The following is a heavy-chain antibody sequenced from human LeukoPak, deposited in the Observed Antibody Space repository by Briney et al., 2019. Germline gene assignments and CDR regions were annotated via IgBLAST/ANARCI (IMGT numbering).Heavy chain of an antibody. J-gene: IGHJ4*02. D-gene: IGHD2-15*01. V-gene: IGHV3-7*02. CDR1: GFTFSSYW. CDR3: ARWVGAAGLAY. CDR2: IKQDGSEK. Sequence: GGSLRLSCAASGFTFSSYWMNWVCQAPGKGLEWVANIKQDGSEKYYVDSVKGRFSISRDNSKNTLYLQMNSLRAEDTAVYYCARWVGAAGLAYWGQGTRLTVSS.